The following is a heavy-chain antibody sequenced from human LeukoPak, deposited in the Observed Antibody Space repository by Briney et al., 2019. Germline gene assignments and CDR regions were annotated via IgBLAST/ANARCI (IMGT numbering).Heavy chain of an antibody. D-gene: IGHD1/OR15-1a*01. CDR3: ATSESQTRFDY. J-gene: IGHJ4*02. CDR1: GYSFTTYW. CDR2: IFPGDSDI. V-gene: IGHV5-51*01. Sequence: GESLKISCKGSGYSFTTYWIGWVRQMPGKGLEWMGIIFPGDSDIAYSPSFQGHVTISADKSISTAFLRWSSLKASDTAIYYCATSESQTRFDYWGQGTLVTVSS.